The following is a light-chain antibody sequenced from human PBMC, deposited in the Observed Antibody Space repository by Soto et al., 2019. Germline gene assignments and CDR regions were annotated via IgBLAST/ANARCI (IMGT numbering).Light chain of an antibody. Sequence: EIALTQSPGTLSLSPGERATLSCRASQSVSNNYLAWYQQKPGQAPRLLIYGASNRATGIPDRFSGRRSGTEFTLTISSLQPEDFASYYCRQDYGDSWTFGQGTKVDIK. J-gene: IGKJ1*01. V-gene: IGKV3-20*01. CDR2: GAS. CDR3: RQDYGDSWT. CDR1: QSVSNNY.